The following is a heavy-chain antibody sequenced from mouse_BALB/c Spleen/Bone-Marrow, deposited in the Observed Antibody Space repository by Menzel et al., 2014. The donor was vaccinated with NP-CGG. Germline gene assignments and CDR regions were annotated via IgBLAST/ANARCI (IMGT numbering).Heavy chain of an antibody. Sequence: EVQLVESGGGLVQPGGSLKLSCAASGFDFXRYWMSWVRQAPGKGLEWIGEINPDSNTINYTPSLKDKFIISRDNAKNTLYLQMSKVRSEDTALYYCARLGYYGSFAYWGQGTLVTVSA. J-gene: IGHJ3*01. CDR1: GFDFXRYW. V-gene: IGHV4-1*02. D-gene: IGHD1-2*01. CDR3: ARLGYYGSFAY. CDR2: INPDSNTI.